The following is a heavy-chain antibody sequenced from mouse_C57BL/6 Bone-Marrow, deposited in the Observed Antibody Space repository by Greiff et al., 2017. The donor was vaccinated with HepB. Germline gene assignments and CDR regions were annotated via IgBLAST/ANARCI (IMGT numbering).Heavy chain of an antibody. CDR1: GYTFTSYW. CDR3: AREGCAYWYFDV. V-gene: IGHV1-50*01. Sequence: QVQLQQPGAELVKPGASVKLSCKASGYTFTSYWMQWVKQRPGQGLEWIGEIDPSDSYTNYNQKFKGKATLTVDTSSSTAYMQLSSLTSEDSAVDYCAREGCAYWYFDVWGTGTTVTVSS. CDR2: IDPSDSYT. J-gene: IGHJ1*03.